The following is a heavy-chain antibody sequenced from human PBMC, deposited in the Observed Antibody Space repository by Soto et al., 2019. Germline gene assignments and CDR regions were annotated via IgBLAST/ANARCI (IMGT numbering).Heavy chain of an antibody. CDR3: ATLFTLFGEVKLSPDFDY. Sequence: EVQLLESGGGLVQPEGSLRLSCAASGFTFSSHAMSWVRQAPGKGLEWVSAISYSGSNTYYTDSVKGRFTISRDNSKNTLYLQMNSLRVEETAIYYCATLFTLFGEVKLSPDFDYWGQGTLVTVSS. J-gene: IGHJ4*02. CDR2: ISYSGSNT. CDR1: GFTFSSHA. V-gene: IGHV3-23*01. D-gene: IGHD3-3*01.